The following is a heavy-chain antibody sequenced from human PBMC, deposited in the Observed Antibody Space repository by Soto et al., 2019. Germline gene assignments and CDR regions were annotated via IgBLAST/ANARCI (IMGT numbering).Heavy chain of an antibody. CDR2: ISWNSGSI. CDR3: AKDLENCSGGSCYWARSYYYMDV. Sequence: GGSLRLSCAASGFTFDDYAMHWVRQAPGKGLEWVSCISWNSGSIGYADSVKGRFTISRDNAKNSLYLQMNSLRAEDTAFYYGAKDLENCSGGSCYWARSYYYMDVWGKGTTVTVSS. V-gene: IGHV3-9*01. J-gene: IGHJ6*03. D-gene: IGHD2-15*01. CDR1: GFTFDDYA.